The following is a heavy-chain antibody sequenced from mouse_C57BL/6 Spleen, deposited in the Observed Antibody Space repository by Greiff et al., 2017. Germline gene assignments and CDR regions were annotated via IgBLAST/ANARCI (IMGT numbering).Heavy chain of an antibody. CDR3: AGNYYGSSSYYFDY. V-gene: IGHV1-82*01. D-gene: IGHD1-1*01. J-gene: IGHJ2*01. Sequence: VQRVESGPELVKPGASVKISCKASGYAFSSSWMNWVKQRPGKGLEWIGRIYPGDGDTNYNGKFKGKATLTADKSSSTAYMQLSSLTSEDSAVYFCAGNYYGSSSYYFDYWGQGTTLTVSS. CDR1: GYAFSSSW. CDR2: IYPGDGDT.